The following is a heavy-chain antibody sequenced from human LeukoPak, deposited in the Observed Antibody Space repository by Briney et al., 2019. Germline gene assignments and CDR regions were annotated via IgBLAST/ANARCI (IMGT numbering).Heavy chain of an antibody. Sequence: ASVKVSCKASGYTFTGYYMHWVRQAPGQGLEWMGWINPNSGGTNYAQKFQDRVTMTRDTSISTAYMELSRLRHDDTALYYCARVREDYGDYPLEGAFDIWGQGTMVTVSS. J-gene: IGHJ3*02. CDR2: INPNSGGT. CDR1: GYTFTGYY. CDR3: ARVREDYGDYPLEGAFDI. V-gene: IGHV1-2*02. D-gene: IGHD4-17*01.